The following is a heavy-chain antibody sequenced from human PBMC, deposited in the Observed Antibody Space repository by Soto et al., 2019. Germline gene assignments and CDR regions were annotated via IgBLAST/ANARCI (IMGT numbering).Heavy chain of an antibody. J-gene: IGHJ6*02. D-gene: IGHD6-6*01. V-gene: IGHV4-34*01. CDR3: ARERSSSSISYGMDV. CDR1: GGSFSGYY. Sequence: SETLSLTCAVYGGSFSGYYWSWIRQPPGKGLEWIGEINHSGSTNYNPSLKSRVTISVDTSKNQFSLKLSSVTAADTAVYYCARERSSSSISYGMDVWGQGTTVTVSS. CDR2: INHSGST.